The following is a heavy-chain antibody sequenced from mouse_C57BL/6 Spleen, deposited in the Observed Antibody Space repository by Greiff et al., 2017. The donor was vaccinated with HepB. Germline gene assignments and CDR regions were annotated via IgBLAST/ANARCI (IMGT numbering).Heavy chain of an antibody. CDR3: ARSTGITTDY. CDR2: INPNNGGT. V-gene: IGHV1-22*01. CDR1: GYTFTDYN. J-gene: IGHJ2*01. D-gene: IGHD1-1*01. Sequence: EVKLQESGPELVKPGASVKMSCKASGYTFTDYNMHWVKQSHGKSLEWIGYINPNNGGTSYNQKFKGKATLTVNKSSSTAYMELRSLTSEDSAVYYCARSTGITTDYWGQGTTLTVSS.